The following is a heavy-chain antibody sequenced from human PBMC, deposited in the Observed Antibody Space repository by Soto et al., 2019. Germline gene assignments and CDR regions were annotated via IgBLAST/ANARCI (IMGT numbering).Heavy chain of an antibody. CDR1: GFTFSSYA. V-gene: IGHV3-30-3*01. CDR2: ISYDGSNK. J-gene: IGHJ4*02. CDR3: ARDQGLVDFWSGYYTTFDY. Sequence: PGGSLRLSCAASGFTFSSYAMHWVRQAPGKGLEWVAVISYDGSNKYYADSVKGRFTISRDNSKNTLYLQMNSLRAEDTAVYYCARDQGLVDFWSGYYTTFDYWGQGTLVTVSS. D-gene: IGHD3-3*01.